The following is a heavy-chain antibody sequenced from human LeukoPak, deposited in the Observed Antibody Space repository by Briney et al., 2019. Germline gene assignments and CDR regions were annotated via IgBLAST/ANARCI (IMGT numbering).Heavy chain of an antibody. Sequence: SVKVSCKASGGTFSSYAISWVRQAPGQGLEWMGRIIPIFGTANYAQKFQGRVTITTDESTSTAYMELSSLRSEDTAVYYCASSLAVDDYGDHFDYWGQGTLVTVSP. CDR1: GGTFSSYA. V-gene: IGHV1-69*05. CDR2: IIPIFGTA. CDR3: ASSLAVDDYGDHFDY. J-gene: IGHJ4*02. D-gene: IGHD4-17*01.